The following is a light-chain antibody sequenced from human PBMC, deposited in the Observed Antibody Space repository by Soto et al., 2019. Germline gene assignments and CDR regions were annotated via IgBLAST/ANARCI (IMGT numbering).Light chain of an antibody. CDR1: QDIGTD. CDR3: VQHYSYPLT. J-gene: IGKJ4*01. Sequence: DIQMTQSPASLSASVTDRVTITCRASQDIGTDLGWYQQKPGKAPERLIYEASVLQSGVPSRFSGSGSGTEFTLTVSSLQPEDFATYYCVQHYSYPLTVGGGTKVDIK. CDR2: EAS. V-gene: IGKV1-17*01.